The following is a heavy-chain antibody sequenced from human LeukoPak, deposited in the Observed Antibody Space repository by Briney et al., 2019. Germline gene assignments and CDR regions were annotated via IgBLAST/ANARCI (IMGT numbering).Heavy chain of an antibody. V-gene: IGHV3-30*02. Sequence: GGSLRLSCAASGFTFSSYTMNWVRQAPGKGLEWVAFIRYDGNNQYYADSVKGRFTISRDNSQNTLYLQMNSLRPEDTAVYYCAKDRDIVTTSYMDVWGKGTTVTISS. CDR3: AKDRDIVTTSYMDV. J-gene: IGHJ6*03. D-gene: IGHD5-12*01. CDR2: IRYDGNNQ. CDR1: GFTFSSYT.